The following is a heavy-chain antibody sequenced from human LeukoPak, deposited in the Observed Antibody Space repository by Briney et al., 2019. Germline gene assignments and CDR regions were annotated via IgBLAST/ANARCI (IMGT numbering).Heavy chain of an antibody. Sequence: ASVKVSCKASVYTFTSYYMHWVRQAPGHGLEWMGIINPSGGSTSYAQKFQGRVTMTRDTSTSTVYMELSGLRSEDPAVYSCARENDVLDYWAQGTLVTVSS. CDR3: ARENDVLDY. CDR1: VYTFTSYY. J-gene: IGHJ4*02. D-gene: IGHD1-1*01. V-gene: IGHV1-46*01. CDR2: INPSGGST.